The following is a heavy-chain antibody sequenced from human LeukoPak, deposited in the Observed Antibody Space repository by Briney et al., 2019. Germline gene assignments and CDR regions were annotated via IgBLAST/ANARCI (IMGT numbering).Heavy chain of an antibody. CDR2: ISSSSSTI. CDR1: GFTFSSYS. Sequence: GGSLRLSCAASGFTFSSYSMNWVRQAPGKGLEWVSYISSSSSTIYYADSVKGRFTISRDNAKNSLYLQMNSLRAEDTALYHCARDYCSSTSCRLPNYGMDVWGQGTTVTVSS. V-gene: IGHV3-48*01. J-gene: IGHJ6*02. D-gene: IGHD2-2*01. CDR3: ARDYCSSTSCRLPNYGMDV.